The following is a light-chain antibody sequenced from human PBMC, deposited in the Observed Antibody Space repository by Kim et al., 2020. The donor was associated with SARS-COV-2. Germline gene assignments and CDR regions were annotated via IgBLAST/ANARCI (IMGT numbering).Light chain of an antibody. CDR3: LQHSTYPIT. CDR2: GAS. J-gene: IGKJ5*01. CDR1: QDIRND. Sequence: ASVGDRVTIPVRASQDIRNDLGWYQQHPGRAPKRLIYGASSLQSGVPSRFSGSGSGTEFTLTISSVQPEDFATYFCLQHSTYPITFGQGARLEIK. V-gene: IGKV1-17*01.